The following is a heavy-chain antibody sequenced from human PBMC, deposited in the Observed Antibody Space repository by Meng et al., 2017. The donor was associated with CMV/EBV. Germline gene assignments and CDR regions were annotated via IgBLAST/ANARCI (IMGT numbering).Heavy chain of an antibody. CDR3: VRSSGWSLFDY. Sequence: QVQLVQSGREMKKPGASVKVSCTTSGFTFSDYYIHWVRQAPGQGLEWMGWVNSNNDATNYARKFQGRVSMTRDTSISTAHMELSRLMSDDTAVYYCVRSSGWSLFDYWGQGTLVTVSS. J-gene: IGHJ4*02. V-gene: IGHV1-2*02. CDR1: GFTFSDYY. CDR2: VNSNNDAT. D-gene: IGHD6-19*01.